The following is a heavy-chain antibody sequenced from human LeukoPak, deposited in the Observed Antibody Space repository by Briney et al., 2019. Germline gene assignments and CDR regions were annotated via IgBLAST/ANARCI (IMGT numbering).Heavy chain of an antibody. CDR1: GFTFSNFW. D-gene: IGHD4-17*01. CDR3: TRDRRYGSMDV. Sequence: GGSLRLSCAASGFTFSNFWMSWVRQAPGKGLEWVANIKQDGSEKYYVDSLKGRFTISRDNAKNSLYLQMNSLRVEDTAVYYCTRDRRYGSMDVWGQGTTVTVSS. CDR2: IKQDGSEK. J-gene: IGHJ6*02. V-gene: IGHV3-7*01.